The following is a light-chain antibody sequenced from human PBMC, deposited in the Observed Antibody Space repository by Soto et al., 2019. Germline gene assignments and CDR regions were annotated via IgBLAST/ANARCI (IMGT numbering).Light chain of an antibody. CDR2: DVS. Sequence: QSALTQPASVSGSPGQSITISCTGTSSDVGGYNYVSWYQQHPGKAPKLMIYDVSNRPSGVSNRFSGSKSGNTASLTISGLQADDDADDYCSSYPSSSNPLYVFGTGTKVTVL. CDR1: SSDVGGYNY. CDR3: SSYPSSSNPLYV. V-gene: IGLV2-14*01. J-gene: IGLJ1*01.